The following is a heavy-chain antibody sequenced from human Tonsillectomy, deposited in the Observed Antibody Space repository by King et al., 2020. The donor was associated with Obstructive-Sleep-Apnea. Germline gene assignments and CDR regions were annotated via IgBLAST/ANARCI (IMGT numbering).Heavy chain of an antibody. Sequence: QLQESGPGLVKPSGTLSLTCAVSGGSISSSNWWSWVRQPPGKGLEWIGEIDQSGGANYKPSLKSRVSLSVDKSKNQFSLNLSSVTAADAAVYYCARTNYYYYGMDVWGQGTTVTVSS. J-gene: IGHJ6*02. CDR3: ARTNYYYYGMDV. V-gene: IGHV4-4*02. CDR1: GGSISSSNW. CDR2: IDQSGGA.